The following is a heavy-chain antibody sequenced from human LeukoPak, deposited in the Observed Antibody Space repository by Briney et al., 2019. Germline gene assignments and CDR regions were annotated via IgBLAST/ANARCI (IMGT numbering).Heavy chain of an antibody. CDR1: GGSMSHYY. V-gene: IGHV4-4*07. D-gene: IGHD3-9*01. J-gene: IGHJ1*01. CDR2: VYSTGYT. Sequence: PSETLSLTCTVSGGSMSHYYWTWIRQPAGKGLEWIGRVYSTGYTNYNPSLKTRVTISVDTSKNQFSLKLSSVTAADTAVYYCAGDGDYDILTGFQQYFQHWGQGTLVTVSS. CDR3: AGDGDYDILTGFQQYFQH.